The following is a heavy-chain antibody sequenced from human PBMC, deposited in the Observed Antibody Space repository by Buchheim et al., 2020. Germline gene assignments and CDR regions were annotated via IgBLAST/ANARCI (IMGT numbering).Heavy chain of an antibody. CDR2: INHSGST. V-gene: IGHV4-34*01. J-gene: IGHJ5*02. CDR3: ARVLILLYRFGIRFLEWLLIITFLIFVAGWGINWFDP. Sequence: QVQLQQWGAGLLKPSETLSLTCAVYGGSFSGYYWSWIRQPPGKGLEWIGEINHSGSTNYNPSLKSRVTISVDTSKNQFSLKLSSVTAADTAVYYCARVLILLYRFGIRFLEWLLIITFLIFVAGWGINWFDPWGQGTL. D-gene: IGHD3-3*01. CDR1: GGSFSGYY.